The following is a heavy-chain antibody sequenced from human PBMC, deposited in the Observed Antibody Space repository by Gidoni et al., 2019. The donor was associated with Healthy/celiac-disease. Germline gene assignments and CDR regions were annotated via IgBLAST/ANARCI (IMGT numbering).Heavy chain of an antibody. J-gene: IGHJ3*02. CDR3: ARDGPYYYDTTNDAFDI. Sequence: EVQLVESGGGLVKPGGSLRLSCAASGFTFSSYSMNWVRQAPGKGLEWVSSISSSSSYIYYADSLKGRFTISRDNAKNSLYLQMNSLRAEDTAVYYCARDGPYYYDTTNDAFDIWGQGTMVTVSS. D-gene: IGHD3-22*01. CDR2: ISSSSSYI. CDR1: GFTFSSYS. V-gene: IGHV3-21*01.